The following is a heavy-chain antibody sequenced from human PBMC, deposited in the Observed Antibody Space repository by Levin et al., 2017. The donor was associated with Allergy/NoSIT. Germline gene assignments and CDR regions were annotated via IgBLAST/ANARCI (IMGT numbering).Heavy chain of an antibody. CDR3: ATGKRGGWYYFDY. V-gene: IGHV5-51*01. D-gene: IGHD6-19*01. CDR2: IYPGDSDT. CDR1: GYSFTSYW. J-gene: IGHJ4*02. Sequence: GGSLRLSCKGSGYSFTSYWIGWVRQMPGKGLEWMGIIYPGDSDTRYSPSFQGQVTISADKSISTAYLQWSSLKASDTAMYYCATGKRGGWYYFDYWGQGTLVTVSS.